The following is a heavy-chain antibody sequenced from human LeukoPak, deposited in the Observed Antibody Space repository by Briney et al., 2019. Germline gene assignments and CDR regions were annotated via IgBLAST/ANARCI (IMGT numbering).Heavy chain of an antibody. CDR2: IYYSGST. J-gene: IGHJ6*03. CDR3: ASMQSPPQYAPSNYYCYYYMDV. D-gene: IGHD2-2*01. CDR1: GGSISSSSYY. Sequence: LETLSLTCTVSGGSISSSSYYWGWIRQPPGKGLEWIGSIYYSGSTYYNPSLKSRVTISVDTSKNQFSLKLSSVTAADTAVYYCASMQSPPQYAPSNYYCYYYMDVWGKGTTVTVSS. V-gene: IGHV4-39*01.